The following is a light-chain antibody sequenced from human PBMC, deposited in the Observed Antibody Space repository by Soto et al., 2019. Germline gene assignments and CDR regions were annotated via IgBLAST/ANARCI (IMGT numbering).Light chain of an antibody. Sequence: EIVMTQSPATLSLSPGERATLSCRASQSVSSNLAWYQQKPGQAPSLLIYDASTGATGIPARFSGSGSGTEFTLTISSLQSEDFAVYYCQQYNNWPKTFGQGTKVEIK. V-gene: IGKV3-15*01. CDR3: QQYNNWPKT. CDR1: QSVSSN. J-gene: IGKJ1*01. CDR2: DAS.